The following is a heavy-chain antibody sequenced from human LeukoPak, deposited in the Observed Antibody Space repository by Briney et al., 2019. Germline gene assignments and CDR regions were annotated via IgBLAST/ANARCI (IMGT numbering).Heavy chain of an antibody. J-gene: IGHJ4*02. D-gene: IGHD3-3*01. CDR1: GFTVSRNY. CDR3: ARGPYYDFWSGYFDY. Sequence: SGGSLRLSCAASGFTVSRNYMSWVRQAPGKGLEWVSVIYSGGSTYYADSVKGRFTISRDNSKNTLYLQMNSLRAEDTAVYYCARGPYYDFWSGYFDYWGQGTLVTVSS. CDR2: IYSGGST. V-gene: IGHV3-53*01.